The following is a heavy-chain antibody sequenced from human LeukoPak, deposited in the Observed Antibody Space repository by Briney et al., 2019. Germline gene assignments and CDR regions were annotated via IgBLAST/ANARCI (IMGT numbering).Heavy chain of an antibody. CDR1: GFTFSSYA. CDR3: ARSSSGWYNFDY. D-gene: IGHD6-19*01. V-gene: IGHV3-23*01. Sequence: GGSLRLSCAASGFTFSSYAMSWVRQALGKGLEWVSAIRGSGGSTYDADSVKGRFTISRDNSKNTLYLQMNSLRVEDAAVYYCARSSSGWYNFDYWGQGTLVTVSS. CDR2: IRGSGGST. J-gene: IGHJ4*02.